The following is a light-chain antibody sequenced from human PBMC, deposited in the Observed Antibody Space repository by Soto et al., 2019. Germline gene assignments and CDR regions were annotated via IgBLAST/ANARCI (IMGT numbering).Light chain of an antibody. V-gene: IGKV3-11*01. CDR1: QSVSNY. CDR3: QQDGSSPRA. Sequence: EVVLTQSPAPLSLSPGERATLSCMASQSVSNYLAWYQQKPGQAPRLLIYDASNRATGIPARFSGSGSGTDFTLTISSLEPEDFAVYYCQQDGSSPRAFGQGTKVDI. J-gene: IGKJ1*01. CDR2: DAS.